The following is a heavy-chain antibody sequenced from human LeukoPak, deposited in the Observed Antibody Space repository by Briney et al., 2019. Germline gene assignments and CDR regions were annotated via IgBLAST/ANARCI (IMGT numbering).Heavy chain of an antibody. CDR3: AKDSSTSGNFDY. CDR1: GFTFSSYS. D-gene: IGHD2-2*01. CDR2: ISSSSYI. Sequence: RGSLRLSCAASGFTFSSYSMNWVRQAPGKGLEWVSSISSSSYIYYADSVKGRFTISRDNAKNSLYLQMNSLRAEDTAVYYCAKDSSTSGNFDYWGQGTLVTVSS. V-gene: IGHV3-21*01. J-gene: IGHJ4*02.